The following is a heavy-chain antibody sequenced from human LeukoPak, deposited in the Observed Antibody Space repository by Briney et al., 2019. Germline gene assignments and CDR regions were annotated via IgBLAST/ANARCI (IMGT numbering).Heavy chain of an antibody. CDR2: ISANGGRT. D-gene: IGHD6-19*01. V-gene: IGHV3-64*01. Sequence: GGSLRLSCAASGFSFRSCFMHWVRQAPGKGLEYVSGISANGGRTYYANSVKGRFTISRDNSKNTLYLHLGSLRPEDMAVYYCARGARFITVAGTSLSFDPWGQGILVIVSS. J-gene: IGHJ5*02. CDR1: GFSFRSCF. CDR3: ARGARFITVAGTSLSFDP.